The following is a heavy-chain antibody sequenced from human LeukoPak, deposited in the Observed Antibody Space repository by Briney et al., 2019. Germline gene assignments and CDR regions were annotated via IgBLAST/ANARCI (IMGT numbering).Heavy chain of an antibody. CDR2: MNPNSGNT. V-gene: IGHV1-8*03. J-gene: IGHJ4*02. CDR3: ARDTIFGVVAYDY. D-gene: IGHD3-3*01. CDR1: GYTFTNFD. Sequence: ASVKVSCKASGYTFTNFDINWVRQVTGQGLEWMAWMNPNSGNTGNAQKFQGRVTITWDTSISTAYMELSSLRSEDTAVYYCARDTIFGVVAYDYWGQGTLVTVSS.